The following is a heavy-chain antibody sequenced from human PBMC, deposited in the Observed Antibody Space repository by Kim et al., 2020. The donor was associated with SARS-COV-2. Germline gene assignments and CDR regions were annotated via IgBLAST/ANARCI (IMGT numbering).Heavy chain of an antibody. D-gene: IGHD2-2*01. CDR2: ISSSSSYI. J-gene: IGHJ4*02. CDR3: AREVPAATKPFDY. V-gene: IGHV3-21*01. Sequence: GGSLRLSCAASGFTFSSYSMNWVRQAPGKGLEWVSSISSSSSYIYYADSVKGRFTISRDNAKNSLYLQMNSLRAEDTAVYYCAREVPAATKPFDYWGQGTLVTVSS. CDR1: GFTFSSYS.